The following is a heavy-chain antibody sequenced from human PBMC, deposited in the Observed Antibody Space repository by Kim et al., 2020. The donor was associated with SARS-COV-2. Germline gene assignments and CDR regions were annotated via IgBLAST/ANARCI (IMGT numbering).Heavy chain of an antibody. Sequence: PEKGRFTISRDDSKNTLYLQMNSLKTEDTAVYYCTALRYCSSTNCYRLDYWGQGTLVTVSS. J-gene: IGHJ4*02. D-gene: IGHD2-2*02. CDR3: TALRYCSSTNCYRLDY. V-gene: IGHV3-15*01.